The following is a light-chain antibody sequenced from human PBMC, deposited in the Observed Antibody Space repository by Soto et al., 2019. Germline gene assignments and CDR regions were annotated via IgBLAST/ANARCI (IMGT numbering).Light chain of an antibody. CDR1: QSISSW. CDR2: KAS. V-gene: IGKV1-5*03. Sequence: DIQMTQSPSTLSASVGDRVTITCRASQSISSWLVWYQQKPGKAPKLLIYKASSLESGVPSRFSGSGSGTEFTLTISSLQTDYFATYYCQQYNSYPWTFGQGTKVEIK. CDR3: QQYNSYPWT. J-gene: IGKJ1*01.